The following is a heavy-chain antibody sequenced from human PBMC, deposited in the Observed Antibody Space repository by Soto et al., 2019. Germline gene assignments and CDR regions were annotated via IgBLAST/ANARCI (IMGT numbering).Heavy chain of an antibody. CDR1: GGSISSGDYY. Sequence: PSETLSLTCTVSGGSISSGDYYWSWIRQPPGKGLEWIGYIYYSGSTYYNPSLKSRVTISADKSISTAYLQWSSLKASDTAMYYCARHREIELREAFDIWGQGTMVTVSS. CDR3: ARHREIELREAFDI. V-gene: IGHV4-30-4*01. J-gene: IGHJ3*02. D-gene: IGHD3-16*01. CDR2: IYYSGST.